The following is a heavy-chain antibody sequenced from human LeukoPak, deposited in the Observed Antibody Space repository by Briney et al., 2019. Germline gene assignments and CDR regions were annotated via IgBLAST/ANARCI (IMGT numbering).Heavy chain of an antibody. CDR1: GLTFSTYI. CDR2: ISSNGRYT. D-gene: IGHD5-12*01. J-gene: IGHJ4*02. Sequence: PGGSLRLSCAASGLTFSTYILHWVRQAPGKGLEYVSTISSNGRYTYYANSVRGRFTISRDNSKSTLYLQMGSLRAEDMAVYYCARGVGNYGYDYFDYWGQGILVTVSS. V-gene: IGHV3-64*01. CDR3: ARGVGNYGYDYFDY.